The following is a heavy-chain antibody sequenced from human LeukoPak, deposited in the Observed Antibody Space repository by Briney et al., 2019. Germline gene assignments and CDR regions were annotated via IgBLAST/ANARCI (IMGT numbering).Heavy chain of an antibody. Sequence: GGSLRLSCAASGFTFSDYYMSWIRQAPGKGLEWVSYISSSGSTIYHANSVKGRFTISRDNAKNSLYLQMNSLRAEDTAVYYCARSDYVWGSYRDAFDIWGQGTMVTVSS. D-gene: IGHD3-16*02. J-gene: IGHJ3*02. CDR3: ARSDYVWGSYRDAFDI. CDR2: ISSSGSTI. CDR1: GFTFSDYY. V-gene: IGHV3-11*04.